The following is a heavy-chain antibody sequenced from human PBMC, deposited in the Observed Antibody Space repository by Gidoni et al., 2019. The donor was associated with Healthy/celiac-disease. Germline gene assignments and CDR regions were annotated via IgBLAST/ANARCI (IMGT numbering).Heavy chain of an antibody. V-gene: IGHV4-59*01. Sequence: TVPGGSISSYYWSWIRQPPGKGLEWIGYIYYSGSTNYNPSLKSRVTISVDTSKNQFSLKLSSVTAADTAVYYCARDPSPVRGVNGMDVWGQGTTVTVSS. CDR1: GGSISSYY. CDR2: IYYSGST. CDR3: ARDPSPVRGVNGMDV. J-gene: IGHJ6*02. D-gene: IGHD3-10*01.